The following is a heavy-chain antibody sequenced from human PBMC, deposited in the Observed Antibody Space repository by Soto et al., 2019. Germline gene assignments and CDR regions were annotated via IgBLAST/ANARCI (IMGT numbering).Heavy chain of an antibody. CDR1: GGSISSGGYY. V-gene: IGHV4-31*03. J-gene: IGHJ6*02. D-gene: IGHD5-18*01. CDR3: ARERRYSYGPYYGMDV. Sequence: QVQLQESGPGLVKPSQTLSLTCTVSGGSISSGGYYWSWIRQHPGKGLEWIGYIYYSGSTYYNPSLKSRVTISVDTSKNQFSLKLSSVTAADTAVYYCARERRYSYGPYYGMDVWGQGTTVTVSS. CDR2: IYYSGST.